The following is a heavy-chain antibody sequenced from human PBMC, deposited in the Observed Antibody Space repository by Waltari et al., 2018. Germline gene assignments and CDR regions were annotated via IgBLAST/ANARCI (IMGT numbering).Heavy chain of an antibody. CDR2: ISYDGSNK. J-gene: IGHJ4*02. D-gene: IGHD3-3*01. Sequence: QVLLVESGGGVVQPGKSLRLSCAASGFTFTTFAMPWVRQAPGTGMEWVALISYDGSNKNYLDSGKGRFTISRDNSKNTLYLQMNSLRPEDTAIYYCARIGYSLSYDFMGASDYWGQGTLVTVSS. CDR1: GFTFTTFA. V-gene: IGHV3-30*03. CDR3: ARIGYSLSYDFMGASDY.